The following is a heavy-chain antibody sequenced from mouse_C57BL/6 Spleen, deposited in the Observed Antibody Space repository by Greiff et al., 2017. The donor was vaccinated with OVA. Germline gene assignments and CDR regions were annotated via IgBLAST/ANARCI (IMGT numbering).Heavy chain of an antibody. CDR2: IDPENGDT. J-gene: IGHJ2*01. D-gene: IGHD2-5*01. V-gene: IGHV14-4*01. Sequence: VQLQQSGAELVRPGASVKLSCTASGFNIKDDYMHWVKQRPEQGLEWIGWIDPENGDTEYASKFQGKATITADTSSNTAYLQLSSLTSEDTAVYYCTTWTYYSNFYFDYWGQGTTLTVSS. CDR1: GFNIKDDY. CDR3: TTWTYYSNFYFDY.